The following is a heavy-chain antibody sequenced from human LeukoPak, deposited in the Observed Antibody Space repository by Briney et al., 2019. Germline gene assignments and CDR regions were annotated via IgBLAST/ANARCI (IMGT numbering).Heavy chain of an antibody. Sequence: GSSVKVSCKASGGTFSSYTISWVRQAPGQGLEWKGGIIPIFGTANYAQKFQGRVTITADESTSTAYMELSSLRSEDTAVYYCARGRYSSSINSMDVWGQGTTVTVSS. V-gene: IGHV1-69*01. CDR1: GGTFSSYT. CDR2: IIPIFGTA. CDR3: ARGRYSSSINSMDV. J-gene: IGHJ6*02. D-gene: IGHD6-6*01.